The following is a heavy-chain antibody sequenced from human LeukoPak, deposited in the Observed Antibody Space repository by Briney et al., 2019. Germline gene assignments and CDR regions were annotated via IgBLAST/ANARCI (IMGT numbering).Heavy chain of an antibody. V-gene: IGHV3-49*04. CDR2: IASETNGGTA. Sequence: GGSLRLSCTASGFTFGDYAMTWVRQPPGKGLEWVGFIASETNGGTAEYAASVKGRFTISRDDPKSIAYLQMYSLKTEDTAVYYCTRDQTPYYWGQGTLVTVSS. CDR1: GFTFGDYA. CDR3: TRDQTPYY. J-gene: IGHJ4*02.